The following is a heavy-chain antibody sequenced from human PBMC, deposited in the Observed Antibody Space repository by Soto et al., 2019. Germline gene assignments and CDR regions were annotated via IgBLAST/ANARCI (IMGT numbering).Heavy chain of an antibody. CDR2: IHYSGATP. J-gene: IGHJ4*02. Sequence: ASVKVSCKASGYTFTNYYMHWVRQAPGQGLEWMGVIHYSGATPTYAQKFQGRFTISRDNSKNTLYLQMSSLRAEDTAVYYCVWPGTRYYWGQGXLVTVYS. V-gene: IGHV1-46*01. D-gene: IGHD1-7*01. CDR3: VWPGTRYY. CDR1: GYTFTNYY.